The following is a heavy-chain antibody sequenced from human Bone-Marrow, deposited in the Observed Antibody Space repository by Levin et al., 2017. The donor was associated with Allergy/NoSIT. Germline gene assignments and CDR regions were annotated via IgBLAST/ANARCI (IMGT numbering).Heavy chain of an antibody. CDR2: ISGSGGST. J-gene: IGHJ4*02. D-gene: IGHD2-21*02. Sequence: PGGSLRLSCAASGFTFNSNGMSWVRQAPGKGLEWVSVISGSGGSTYYADSVKGRFTISRDNSKNTLYLQMDSLRAEDTAVYYCAKDRNRMRLVVTAIDFWGQGALVTVS. CDR1: GFTFNSNG. CDR3: AKDRNRMRLVVTAIDF. V-gene: IGHV3-23*01.